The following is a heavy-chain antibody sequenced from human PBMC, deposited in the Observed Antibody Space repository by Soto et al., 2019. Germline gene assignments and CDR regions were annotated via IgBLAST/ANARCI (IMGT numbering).Heavy chain of an antibody. J-gene: IGHJ3*02. V-gene: IGHV3-7*01. CDR1: GLTFSSDW. CDR3: ARIVVVPAAAKGGAFDI. D-gene: IGHD2-2*01. CDR2: IKQDGSEK. Sequence: PGGSLRLSCAASGLTFSSDWMSWVRQAPGKGLEWVANIKQDGSEKYYVDSVKGRFTISRDNAKNSLYLQMNSLRAEDTAVYYCARIVVVPAAAKGGAFDIWGQGTMVTVSS.